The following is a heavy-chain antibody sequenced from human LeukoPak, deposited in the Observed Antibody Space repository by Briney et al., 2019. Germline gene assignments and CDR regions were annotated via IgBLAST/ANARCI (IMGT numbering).Heavy chain of an antibody. CDR3: AKDSRNYYGSGSYFGYFDY. J-gene: IGHJ4*02. CDR1: GFTFDDYA. D-gene: IGHD3-10*01. CDR2: ISWNSGSI. Sequence: GGSLRLSWAASGFTFDDYAMPWVQQAPGKGLEWVSGISWNSGSIGYADSVKGRFTISRDNAKNSLYLQMNSLRAEDTALYYCAKDSRNYYGSGSYFGYFDYWGQGTLVTVSS. V-gene: IGHV3-9*01.